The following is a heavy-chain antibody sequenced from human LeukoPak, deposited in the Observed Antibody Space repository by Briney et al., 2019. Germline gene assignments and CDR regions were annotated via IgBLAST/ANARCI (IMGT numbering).Heavy chain of an antibody. CDR3: ARSGAAADAFDI. V-gene: IGHV3-30*04. Sequence: GGSLRLSCAASGFTFSSYAMHWVRQAPGKGLEWVAVISYDGSNKYYADSVKGRFTISRDNAKNSLYLQMNSLRAEDTAVYYCARSGAAADAFDIWGQGTMVTVSS. CDR2: ISYDGSNK. J-gene: IGHJ3*02. D-gene: IGHD6-13*01. CDR1: GFTFSSYA.